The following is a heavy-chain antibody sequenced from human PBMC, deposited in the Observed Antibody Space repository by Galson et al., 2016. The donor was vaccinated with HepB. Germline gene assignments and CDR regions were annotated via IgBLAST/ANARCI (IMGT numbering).Heavy chain of an antibody. Sequence: SLRLSCAASGFTFSSYNMNWVRRAPGKGLEWVSSISSRSSSIYYADSVKGRFTISRDNAKNSLYLQMNSLRAEDTAVYYCARDLGLAVAGTDYWGQGTLVTVSS. CDR2: ISSRSSSI. CDR3: ARDLGLAVAGTDY. CDR1: GFTFSSYN. J-gene: IGHJ4*02. V-gene: IGHV3-21*01. D-gene: IGHD6-19*01.